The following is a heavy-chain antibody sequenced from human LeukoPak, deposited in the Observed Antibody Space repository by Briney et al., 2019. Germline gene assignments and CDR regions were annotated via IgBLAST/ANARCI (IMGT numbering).Heavy chain of an antibody. CDR2: ISGGGGST. V-gene: IGHV3-23*01. J-gene: IGHJ4*02. CDR1: GFIFSDHY. CDR3: AKGLRGTPVDY. D-gene: IGHD1-1*01. Sequence: GSLRLSCAASGFIFSDHYMGWVRQAPGKGLEWVSAISGGGGSTYYADSVKGRFTISRDNSKNTLYLQMNSLRAEDTAVYYCAKGLRGTPVDYWGQGTLVTVSS.